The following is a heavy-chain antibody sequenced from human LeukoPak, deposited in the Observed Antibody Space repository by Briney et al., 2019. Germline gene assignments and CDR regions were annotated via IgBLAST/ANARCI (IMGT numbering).Heavy chain of an antibody. D-gene: IGHD6-19*01. J-gene: IGHJ4*02. CDR3: ARPPSTSAWSNSVDD. CDR1: GFTISYNY. V-gene: IGHV3-21*01. Sequence: GGSLRLSCAASGFTISYNYMNWVRQAPGKGLEWVASISGSSSNKYYADSVQGRFTISRDNAKNSLYLQMGSLRAEDTAVYYCARPPSTSAWSNSVDDWGQGTLVTVSS. CDR2: ISGSSSNK.